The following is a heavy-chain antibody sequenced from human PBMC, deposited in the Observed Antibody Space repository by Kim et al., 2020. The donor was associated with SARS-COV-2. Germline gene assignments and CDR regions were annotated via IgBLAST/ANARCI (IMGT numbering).Heavy chain of an antibody. Sequence: GGSLRLSCTASGFTFGDYAMSWVRQAPGKGLEWVGFIRSKAYGGTTEYAASVKGRFTISRDDSKSIAYLQMNSLKTEDTAVYYCTRDGEWLFPFDYWGQGTLVTVSS. CDR3: TRDGEWLFPFDY. V-gene: IGHV3-49*04. CDR2: IRSKAYGGTT. J-gene: IGHJ4*02. CDR1: GFTFGDYA. D-gene: IGHD3-3*01.